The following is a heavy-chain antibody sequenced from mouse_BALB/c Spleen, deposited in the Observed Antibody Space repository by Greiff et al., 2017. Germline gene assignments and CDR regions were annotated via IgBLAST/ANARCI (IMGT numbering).Heavy chain of an antibody. Sequence: EVHLVESGGGLVQPGGSRKLSCAASGFTFSSFGMHWVRQAPEKGLEWVAYISSGSSTIYYADTVKGRFTISRDNPKNTLFLQMTSLRSEDTAMYYCARSNDYDLWFAYWGQGTLVTVSA. CDR2: ISSGSSTI. V-gene: IGHV5-17*02. CDR3: ARSNDYDLWFAY. CDR1: GFTFSSFG. D-gene: IGHD2-4*01. J-gene: IGHJ3*01.